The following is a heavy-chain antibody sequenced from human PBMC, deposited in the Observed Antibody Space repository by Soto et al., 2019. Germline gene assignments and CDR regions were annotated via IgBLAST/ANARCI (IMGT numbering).Heavy chain of an antibody. D-gene: IGHD3-3*01. V-gene: IGHV4-31*03. CDR2: IYYSGST. Sequence: SETLSLTCTVSGGSISSGGYYWSWIRQHPGKGLEWIGYIYYSGSTYYNPSLKSRVTISVVTSKNQFSLKLSSVTAADTAVYYCASAGSGHDAFDIWGQGTMVTVSS. J-gene: IGHJ3*02. CDR3: ASAGSGHDAFDI. CDR1: GGSISSGGYY.